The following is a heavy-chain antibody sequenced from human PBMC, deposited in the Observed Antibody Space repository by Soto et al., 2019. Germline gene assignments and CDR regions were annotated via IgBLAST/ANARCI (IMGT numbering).Heavy chain of an antibody. J-gene: IGHJ4*02. Sequence: QVQLVQSGAEVEKPGASVRLSCKASGYTFTSYGITWVRQAPGQGLEWMGWISTYNGNTNYAQKLQGRVTMTTYTSTSTAYMELRSLRSDDTAVYYCARTDSRPQDFDYWGQGTLVTVSS. V-gene: IGHV1-18*01. CDR3: ARTDSRPQDFDY. CDR1: GYTFTSYG. CDR2: ISTYNGNT. D-gene: IGHD6-13*01.